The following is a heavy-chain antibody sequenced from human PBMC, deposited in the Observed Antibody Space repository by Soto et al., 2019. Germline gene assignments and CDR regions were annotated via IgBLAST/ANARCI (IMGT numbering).Heavy chain of an antibody. CDR3: ARDRDSGSQYYYYGMDV. J-gene: IGHJ6*02. V-gene: IGHV1-69*13. D-gene: IGHD1-26*01. CDR2: IIPIFGTA. Sequence: GASVKVSCKASGGTFSSYAISWVRQAPGQGLEWMGGIIPIFGTANYAQKFQGRVTITADESTSTAYMELSSLRSEDTAVYYCARDRDSGSQYYYYGMDVWGQGTTVTVSS. CDR1: GGTFSSYA.